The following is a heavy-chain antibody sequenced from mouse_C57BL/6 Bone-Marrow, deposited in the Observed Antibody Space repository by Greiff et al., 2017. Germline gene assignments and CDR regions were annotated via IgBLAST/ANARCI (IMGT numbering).Heavy chain of an antibody. D-gene: IGHD2-4*01. V-gene: IGHV1-55*01. CDR2: IYPGSGST. J-gene: IGHJ2*01. Sequence: VQLQQSGAELVKPGASVKMSCKASGYTFTSYWITWVKQRPGQGLEWIGDIYPGSGSTNYTEKFKSKATLTVDTSSSTAYMQLSSLTSEDSAVYYCARGCYDYILDYWGQGTTLTVSS. CDR1: GYTFTSYW. CDR3: ARGCYDYILDY.